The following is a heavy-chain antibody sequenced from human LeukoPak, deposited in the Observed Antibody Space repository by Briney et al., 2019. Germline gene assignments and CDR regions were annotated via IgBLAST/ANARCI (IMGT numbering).Heavy chain of an antibody. CDR2: IYVSGTT. D-gene: IGHD1-26*01. V-gene: IGHV4-59*02. Sequence: PSETLSLTCTVSGGSVSSYSWSWIRQPPGKGLEWIGYIYVSGTTNYNPSLQSRVTISVDTSKSHFSLQLSSVTSADTAVYYCARSDGVGAGYYYYGVDVWGLGTTVTVSS. CDR3: ARSDGVGAGYYYYGVDV. CDR1: GGSVSSYS. J-gene: IGHJ6*02.